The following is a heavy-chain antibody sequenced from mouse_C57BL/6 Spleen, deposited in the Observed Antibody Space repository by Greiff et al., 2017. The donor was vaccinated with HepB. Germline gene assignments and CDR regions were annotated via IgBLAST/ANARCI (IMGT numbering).Heavy chain of an antibody. Sequence: EVHLVESGGGLVKPGGSLKLSCAASGFTFSSYAMSWVRQTPEKRLEWVATISDGGSYTYYPDNVKGRFTISRDNAKNNLYLHMSHLKSEDTAMYYCARGDGYFDYWGQGTLVTVSA. CDR3: ARGDGYFDY. V-gene: IGHV5-4*01. CDR1: GFTFSSYA. CDR2: ISDGGSYT. J-gene: IGHJ3*01. D-gene: IGHD2-3*01.